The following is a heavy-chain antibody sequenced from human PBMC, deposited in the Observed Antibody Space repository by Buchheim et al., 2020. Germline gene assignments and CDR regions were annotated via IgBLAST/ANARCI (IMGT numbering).Heavy chain of an antibody. CDR2: INHSGST. J-gene: IGHJ5*02. CDR1: GGSFSGYY. D-gene: IGHD1-7*01. CDR3: ARDRPPRYNWNYINWFDP. V-gene: IGHV4-34*01. Sequence: QVQLQQWGAGLLKPSETLSLTCAVYGGSFSGYYWSWIRQPPGKGLEWIGEINHSGSTNYNPSLKSRVTISVDTSKNQFSLQLSSVTAADTAVYYCARDRPPRYNWNYINWFDPWGQGTL.